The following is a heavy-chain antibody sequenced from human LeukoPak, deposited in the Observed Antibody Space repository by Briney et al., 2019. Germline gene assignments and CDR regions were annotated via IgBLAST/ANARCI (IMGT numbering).Heavy chain of an antibody. J-gene: IGHJ4*02. Sequence: GESLKISCKGSGYIFTSYWIGWVRQMPGKGLEWMGIIYPGDSDTRYSPSFQGQVTISADKSISTAYLQWSSLKASDTAMYYCARRSDELPYYFDYWGQGTLVTVSS. CDR3: ARRSDELPYYFDY. CDR2: IYPGDSDT. CDR1: GYIFTSYW. V-gene: IGHV5-51*01. D-gene: IGHD2-15*01.